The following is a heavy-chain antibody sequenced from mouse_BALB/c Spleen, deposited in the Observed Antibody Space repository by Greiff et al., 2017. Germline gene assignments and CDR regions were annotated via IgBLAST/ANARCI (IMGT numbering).Heavy chain of an antibody. Sequence: EVKLMESGGGLVKPGGSLKLSCAASGFTFSDYYMYWVRQTPEKRLEWVATISDGGSYTYYPDSVKGRFTISRDNAKNNLYLQMSSLKSEDTAMYYCARDGGYPWFAYWGQGTLVTVSA. J-gene: IGHJ3*01. V-gene: IGHV5-4*02. D-gene: IGHD2-2*01. CDR1: GFTFSDYY. CDR3: ARDGGYPWFAY. CDR2: ISDGGSYT.